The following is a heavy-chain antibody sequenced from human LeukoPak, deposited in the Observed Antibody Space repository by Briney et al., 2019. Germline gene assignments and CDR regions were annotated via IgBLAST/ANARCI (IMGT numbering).Heavy chain of an antibody. CDR2: ISSSGNTR. J-gene: IGHJ4*02. Sequence: PGGSLRLSCAASRFTFSSYEMNWVRQAPGKGLEWVSYISSSGNTRYYADSVKGRFTISRDNAKNSLYLQMNSLRAEDTAVYYCARGGFYSSAYFDYWGQGTLVTVSS. V-gene: IGHV3-48*03. D-gene: IGHD6-19*01. CDR1: RFTFSSYE. CDR3: ARGGFYSSAYFDY.